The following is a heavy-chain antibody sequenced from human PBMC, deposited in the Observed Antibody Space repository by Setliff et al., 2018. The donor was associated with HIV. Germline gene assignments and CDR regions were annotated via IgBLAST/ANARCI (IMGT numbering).Heavy chain of an antibody. CDR1: GYTFTSYD. V-gene: IGHV1-8*02. J-gene: IGHJ4*02. CDR2: MNPNSGNT. D-gene: IGHD6-6*01. CDR3: ARGGIAARPYYFDY. Sequence: GASVKVSCKASGYTFTSYDINWVRQATGQGLEWMGWMNPNSGNTGYAQKFQGRVTMTRNTSISTAYMELSSLRSEDTAVYYCARGGIAARPYYFDYWGQGTLVTVSS.